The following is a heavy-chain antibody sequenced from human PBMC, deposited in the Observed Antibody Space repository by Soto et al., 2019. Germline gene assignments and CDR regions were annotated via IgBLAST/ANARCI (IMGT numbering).Heavy chain of an antibody. CDR3: AKGAASVTGAAKYNWFDP. CDR1: GFTFSSDA. Sequence: EVQLLESGGGLVQPGGSLRLSCAASGFTFSSDAMSWVRQAPGKGLEWVSAISGSGGSTYYADSVKGRFTISRDNSKNTLYLQMNSLRAEDTAVYYCAKGAASVTGAAKYNWFDPWGQGTLVTVSS. CDR2: ISGSGGST. J-gene: IGHJ5*02. D-gene: IGHD4-17*01. V-gene: IGHV3-23*01.